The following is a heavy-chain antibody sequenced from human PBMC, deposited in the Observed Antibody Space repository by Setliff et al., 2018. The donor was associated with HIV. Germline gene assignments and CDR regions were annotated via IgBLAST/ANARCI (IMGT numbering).Heavy chain of an antibody. J-gene: IGHJ4*02. D-gene: IGHD2-21*02. CDR1: GFTFTDYT. CDR3: SKGHPDGDPYYFDY. Sequence: GGSLRLSCAASGFTFTDYTMNWVRQAPGKGLEWVSSITSGSTYVNYADSVKGRFSISRDNSKNSLYLQMNSLRTEDTALYYCSKGHPDGDPYYFDYWGQGTLVTVSS. CDR2: ITSGSTYV. V-gene: IGHV3-21*04.